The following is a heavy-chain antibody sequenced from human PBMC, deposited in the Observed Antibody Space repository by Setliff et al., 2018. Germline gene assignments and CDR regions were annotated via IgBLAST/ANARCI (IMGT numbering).Heavy chain of an antibody. Sequence: HPGGSLRLSCAASGFTFSSYSMIWVRQAPGKGLEWVSYISSSSSTIYYADSVKGRFTVSRDNAKNSLYLQMNSLRAEDTAVFYCARDRGSGSYFLRYFDYWGQGTLVTVSS. CDR3: ARDRGSGSYFLRYFDY. D-gene: IGHD1-26*01. CDR2: ISSSSSTI. J-gene: IGHJ4*02. V-gene: IGHV3-48*01. CDR1: GFTFSSYS.